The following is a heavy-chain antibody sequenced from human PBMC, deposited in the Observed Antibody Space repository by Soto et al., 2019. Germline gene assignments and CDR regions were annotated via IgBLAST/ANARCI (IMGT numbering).Heavy chain of an antibody. CDR1: GLNFINFA. CDR2: ISGSGGST. CDR3: AKLIYDSSGYYYELYYFEY. Sequence: VSLRLSSAASGLNFINFAISCIIQAPGKGLEWVSAISGSGGSTYYADSVKGRFTISRDNSKNTLYLQMNSLRAEDTAVYYCAKLIYDSSGYYYELYYFEYRGQGTLVTVSS. J-gene: IGHJ4*02. D-gene: IGHD3-22*01. V-gene: IGHV3-23*01.